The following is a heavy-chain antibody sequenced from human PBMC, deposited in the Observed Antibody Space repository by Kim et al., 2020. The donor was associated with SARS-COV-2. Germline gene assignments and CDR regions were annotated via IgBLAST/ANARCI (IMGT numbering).Heavy chain of an antibody. V-gene: IGHV4-39*01. D-gene: IGHD2-15*01. Sequence: NPSLKRQVTISVGTSKNQFSQKLSSVTAADTAVYYCARLGSSLKGYYFDYWGQGTLVTVSS. CDR3: ARLGSSLKGYYFDY. J-gene: IGHJ4*02.